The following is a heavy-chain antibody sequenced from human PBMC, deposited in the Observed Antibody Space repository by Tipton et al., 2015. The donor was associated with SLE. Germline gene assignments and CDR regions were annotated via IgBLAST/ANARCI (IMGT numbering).Heavy chain of an antibody. D-gene: IGHD5-12*01. Sequence: TLSLTCAVYGGSFSGYYWSWIRQPPGKGLEWIGEINHSGSTNYDPSLKSRVTISVDTSKNQFSLKLSSVTAADTAVYYCARRVVATYYFDYWGQGTLVTVSS. J-gene: IGHJ4*02. V-gene: IGHV4-34*01. CDR3: ARRVVATYYFDY. CDR2: INHSGST. CDR1: GGSFSGYY.